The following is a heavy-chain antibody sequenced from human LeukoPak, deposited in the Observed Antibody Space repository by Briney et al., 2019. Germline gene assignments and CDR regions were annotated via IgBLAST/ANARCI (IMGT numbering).Heavy chain of an antibody. CDR3: ATLKDIVVTAVGTGTNHY. D-gene: IGHD2-15*01. CDR2: FDIEVGET. J-gene: IGHJ4*02. Sequence: ASVKVSCKVFGETLPKLSMHWVRQAPGKGLEWVGGFDIEVGETIYAQKFQGRVTMTEDTASETAYMELSSLRSEDTAVYFCATLKDIVVTAVGTGTNHYWGQGTLVTVSS. V-gene: IGHV1-24*01. CDR1: GETLPKLS.